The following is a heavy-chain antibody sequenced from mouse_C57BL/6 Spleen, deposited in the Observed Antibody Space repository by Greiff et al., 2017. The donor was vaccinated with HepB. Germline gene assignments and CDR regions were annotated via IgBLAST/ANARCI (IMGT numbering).Heavy chain of an antibody. J-gene: IGHJ3*01. CDR2: IDPSDSYT. D-gene: IGHD1-1*01. V-gene: IGHV1-69*01. Sequence: QVQLQQPGAELVMPGASVKLSCKASGYTFTSYWMHWVKQRPGQGLEWIGEIDPSDSYTNYNQKFKGKSTLTVDKSSSTAYMQLSSLTSEDSAVYYCASSTVGVRGGFAYWGQGTLVTVSA. CDR1: GYTFTSYW. CDR3: ASSTVGVRGGFAY.